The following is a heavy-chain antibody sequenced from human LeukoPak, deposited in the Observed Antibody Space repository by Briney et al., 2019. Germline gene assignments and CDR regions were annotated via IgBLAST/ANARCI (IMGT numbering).Heavy chain of an antibody. Sequence: SQTLSLTCTVSGGSISSGSYYWSWIRQPAGKGLEWIGRIYTSGSTNYNPSLKIRVTISVDTSKNQFSLKLSSVTAADTAVYYCAREGLGGSRKYYYYYGMDVWGQGTTVTVSS. CDR2: IYTSGST. J-gene: IGHJ6*02. D-gene: IGHD3-10*01. V-gene: IGHV4-61*02. CDR1: GGSISSGSYY. CDR3: AREGLGGSRKYYYYYGMDV.